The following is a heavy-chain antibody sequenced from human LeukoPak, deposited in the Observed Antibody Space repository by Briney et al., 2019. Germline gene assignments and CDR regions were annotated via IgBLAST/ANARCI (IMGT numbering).Heavy chain of an antibody. V-gene: IGHV6-1*01. Sequence: SQTLSLTCAISGDSVSSATWNWIRQSPSRGLEWLGRTYYRSKWYIDYGASVKSRITISPDTSKNQLSLQLNSVTPEDTAVYYCTRAPHHWGSDFWGQGTLVTVSS. CDR1: GDSVSSAT. CDR3: TRAPHHWGSDF. J-gene: IGHJ4*02. CDR2: TYYRSKWYI. D-gene: IGHD7-27*01.